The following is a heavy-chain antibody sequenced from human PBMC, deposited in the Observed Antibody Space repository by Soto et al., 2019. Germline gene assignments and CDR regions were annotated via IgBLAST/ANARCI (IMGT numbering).Heavy chain of an antibody. CDR2: ISAYNGDI. CDR3: ARAAGSTYSYNYMWS. J-gene: IGHJ6*02. V-gene: IGHV1-18*01. CDR1: GSTFTSYG. D-gene: IGHD5-18*01. Sequence: ASVKVSCKASGSTFTSYGISRVRQAPAQGLEWMGWISAYNGDIKYAQNFQGRVTMTIDTSTTTAYMELRSLRSDDTAVYYCARAAGSTYSYNYMWSWGQGSTVSVSS.